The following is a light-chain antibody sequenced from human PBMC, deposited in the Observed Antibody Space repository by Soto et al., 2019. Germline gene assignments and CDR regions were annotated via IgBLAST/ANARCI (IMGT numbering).Light chain of an antibody. V-gene: IGLV2-14*01. CDR3: GSFSTTRIWL. Sequence: QSALTQPPSASGSPGQSVAISCTGTSSDVGGYNYVSWYQQHPGKAPKLMIYEVNKRSSGVSSRFSGSKSGNTASLTISGLQIEDEADYFCGSFSTTRIWLFGGGTKVTVL. CDR2: EVN. J-gene: IGLJ3*02. CDR1: SSDVGGYNY.